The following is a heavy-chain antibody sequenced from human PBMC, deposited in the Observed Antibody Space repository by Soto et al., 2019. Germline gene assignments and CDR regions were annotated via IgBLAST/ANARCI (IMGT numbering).Heavy chain of an antibody. CDR1: GYTFTSYA. CDR2: INAGNGNT. V-gene: IGHV1-3*01. CDR3: ASSLEWSLGGVYYYYGMDV. Sequence: QVQLVQSGAEVKKPGASVKVSCKASGYTFTSYAMHWVRQAPGQRLEWMGWINAGNGNTKYSQKFQGRVTITRDTSASTAYMELSSLRSEDTAVYYCASSLEWSLGGVYYYYGMDVWGQGTTVTVSS. J-gene: IGHJ6*02. D-gene: IGHD3-3*01.